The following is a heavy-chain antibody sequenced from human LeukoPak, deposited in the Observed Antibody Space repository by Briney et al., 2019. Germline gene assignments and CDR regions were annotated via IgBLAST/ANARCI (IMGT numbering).Heavy chain of an antibody. J-gene: IGHJ4*02. Sequence: GALVRLSCKASGFTFDTYGFCWVRQAPGHGLQWMGWISANTGKTDYAQKFQGRVTMTTDTSTRTAYMELRTLRPDDTAVYYCAKVAGVRMDYWGQGTLLTVSS. D-gene: IGHD3-10*01. CDR2: ISANTGKT. V-gene: IGHV1-18*01. CDR3: AKVAGVRMDY. CDR1: GFTFDTYG.